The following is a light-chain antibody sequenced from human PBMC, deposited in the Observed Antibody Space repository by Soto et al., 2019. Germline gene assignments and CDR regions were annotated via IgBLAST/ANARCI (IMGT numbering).Light chain of an antibody. CDR3: QQSFSTTWT. CDR2: AAS. Sequence: DIQMTQSPSSLSASVGDRVTITCRASQTIITYLNWYQQKPGKAPKLLIYAASSLQSGVPSRFSGGGSATDFTLTISSLQPEDFATYYCQQSFSTTWTFGHGTKVEIK. J-gene: IGKJ1*01. CDR1: QTIITY. V-gene: IGKV1-39*01.